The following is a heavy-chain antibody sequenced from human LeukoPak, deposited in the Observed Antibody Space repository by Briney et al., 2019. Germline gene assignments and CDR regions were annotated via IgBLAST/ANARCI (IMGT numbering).Heavy chain of an antibody. V-gene: IGHV3-30-3*01. D-gene: IGHD3-9*01. CDR1: GFSFSGAW. CDR2: ISYDGSNK. Sequence: QTGGSLRLSCVASGFSFSGAWMSWVRQAPGKGLEWVAVISYDGSNKYYADSVKGRFTISGDNSKNTLYLQMNSLRAEDTAVYYCARDDILTDPRYYFDYWGQGTLVTVSS. J-gene: IGHJ4*02. CDR3: ARDDILTDPRYYFDY.